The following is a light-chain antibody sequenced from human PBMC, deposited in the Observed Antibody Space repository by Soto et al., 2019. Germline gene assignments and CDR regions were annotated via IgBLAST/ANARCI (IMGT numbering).Light chain of an antibody. Sequence: DIQMTQSPATLSASVGDRVTITCRASQSVRSWLAWYQQKPGTAPKLLIFDASRLESGVPSRFSGSASGTDFTLTINSLQPDDIATYYCQNYDSDPITFGQGTRLEIK. CDR2: DAS. V-gene: IGKV1-5*01. CDR1: QSVRSW. CDR3: QNYDSDPIT. J-gene: IGKJ5*01.